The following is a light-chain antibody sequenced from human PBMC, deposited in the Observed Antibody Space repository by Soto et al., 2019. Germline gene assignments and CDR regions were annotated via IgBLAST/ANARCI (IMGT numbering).Light chain of an antibody. CDR1: QAVNTR. CDR3: HQRQSWPRT. J-gene: IGKJ1*01. V-gene: IGKV3-11*01. Sequence: EIVLTQSPATLSSFPGDRVTLSCRASQAVNTRLAWYQHKPGQAPRLLIYLTSNRAAGIPARCSGSGSGTNFPLTISAVEPEDFAVYYCHQRQSWPRTFGQGTKVDIK. CDR2: LTS.